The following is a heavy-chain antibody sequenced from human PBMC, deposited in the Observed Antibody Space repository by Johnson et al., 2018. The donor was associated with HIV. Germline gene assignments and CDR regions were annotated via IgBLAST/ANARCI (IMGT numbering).Heavy chain of an antibody. CDR2: ISSSGSTI. Sequence: QVQLVESGGGLVKPGGSLRLSCVASGFTFSDYYMSWIRQAPGKGLVWVSYISSSGSTIYHADSVKGRFTISRDNSKNTLYLQMNSLRAEDTAVYYCATLPGTYYYDSSGYYYGNDAFDIWGQGTMVTVSS. J-gene: IGHJ3*02. CDR1: GFTFSDYY. V-gene: IGHV3-11*04. D-gene: IGHD3-22*01. CDR3: ATLPGTYYYDSSGYYYGNDAFDI.